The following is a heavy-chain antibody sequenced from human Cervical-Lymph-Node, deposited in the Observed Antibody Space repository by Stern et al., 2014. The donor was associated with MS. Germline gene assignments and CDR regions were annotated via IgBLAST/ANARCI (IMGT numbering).Heavy chain of an antibody. CDR3: ARDYEDTSMLFDH. CDR2: ISYDGNHK. V-gene: IGHV3-30*03. J-gene: IGHJ4*02. Sequence: VQLVESGGAVVQPGRSLRLSCAASGFTFSSYGMHWVRQATGKGLEWVTVISYDGNHKYYAASVKGLFPISRDNSKNTLHLQMNSVTPDDTAIYYCARDYEDTSMLFDHWGQGTLVTVSS. CDR1: GFTFSSYG. D-gene: IGHD2-8*01.